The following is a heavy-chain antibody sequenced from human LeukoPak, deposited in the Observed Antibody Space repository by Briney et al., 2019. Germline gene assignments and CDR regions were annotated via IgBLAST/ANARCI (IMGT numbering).Heavy chain of an antibody. Sequence: ASVKVTCKASGYTFTSYGISWVRQPPGQGLEWMGWISAYNGNTKYAQKLQDRVTITTDTPTNTAYMELRSLRSDDTAVYYCARDPYSYDSSGYYRALDYWGQGTLVTVSS. CDR3: ARDPYSYDSSGYYRALDY. CDR2: ISAYNGNT. J-gene: IGHJ4*02. V-gene: IGHV1-18*01. CDR1: GYTFTSYG. D-gene: IGHD3-22*01.